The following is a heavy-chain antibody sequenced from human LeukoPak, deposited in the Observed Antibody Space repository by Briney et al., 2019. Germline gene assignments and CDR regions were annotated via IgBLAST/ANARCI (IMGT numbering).Heavy chain of an antibody. CDR3: AREGYDILTGYYRAYNWFDP. CDR1: GSSVSSGSYY. CDR2: IYYSGST. J-gene: IGHJ5*02. Sequence: PSETLSLTCTVSGSSVSSGSYYWSWIRQPPGKGLEWIGYIYYSGSTNYNPSLKSRVTISVDTSKNQFSLKLSSVTAADTAVYYCAREGYDILTGYYRAYNWFDPWGQGTLVTVSS. D-gene: IGHD3-9*01. V-gene: IGHV4-61*01.